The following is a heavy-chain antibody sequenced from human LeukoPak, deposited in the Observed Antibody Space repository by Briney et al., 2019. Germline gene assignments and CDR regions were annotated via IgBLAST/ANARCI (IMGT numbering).Heavy chain of an antibody. D-gene: IGHD1-26*01. V-gene: IGHV5-51*01. Sequence: GESLKISRKGSGYSFTNYWIAWVRQMPGKGLEWMGIIYPGDSDTRYSPSFQGQVTISADKSISTAYLQWSSLKASDTAIYYCARSGSYFLPLDHWGQGTLVTVSS. CDR3: ARSGSYFLPLDH. CDR1: GYSFTNYW. CDR2: IYPGDSDT. J-gene: IGHJ4*02.